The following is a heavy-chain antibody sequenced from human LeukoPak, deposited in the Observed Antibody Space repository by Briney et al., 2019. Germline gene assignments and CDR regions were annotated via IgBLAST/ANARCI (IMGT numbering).Heavy chain of an antibody. V-gene: IGHV3-15*01. D-gene: IGHD3-16*01. J-gene: IGHJ3*02. CDR3: TSRSHMFGGAFDI. Sequence: GGSLRLSCAASGFTFSNAWMSWVRRAPGRGLEWVGRIKSKTDGGTTDYAAPVKGRFTISRDDSRNTLSLQMNSLKTEDTAVYYCTSRSHMFGGAFDIWGQGTMVTVSS. CDR2: IKSKTDGGTT. CDR1: GFTFSNAW.